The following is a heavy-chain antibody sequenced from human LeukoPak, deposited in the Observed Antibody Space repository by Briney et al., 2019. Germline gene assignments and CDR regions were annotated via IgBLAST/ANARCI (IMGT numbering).Heavy chain of an antibody. J-gene: IGHJ5*01. D-gene: IGHD1-1*01. V-gene: IGHV4-31*03. CDR3: AKDFKRNNWNDLWFDS. CDR1: GGSISSGGYY. Sequence: SETLSLTCTVSGGSISSGGYYWSWIRQHPGKGLEWIGYIYYSGSTYYNPSLKSRVTISVDTSKNQFSLKLSSVTAADTAVYYCAKDFKRNNWNDLWFDSWGQGTLVTVSS. CDR2: IYYSGST.